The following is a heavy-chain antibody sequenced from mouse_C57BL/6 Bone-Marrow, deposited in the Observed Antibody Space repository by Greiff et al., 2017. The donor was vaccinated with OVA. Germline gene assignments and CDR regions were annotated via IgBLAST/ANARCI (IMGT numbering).Heavy chain of an antibody. D-gene: IGHD1-1*01. V-gene: IGHV1-80*01. CDR1: GYAFSSYW. CDR3: ARSILITTVVATRYFDV. J-gene: IGHJ1*03. CDR2: IYPGDGDT. Sequence: VKLVESGAELVKPGASVKISCKASGYAFSSYWMNWVKQRPGKGLEWIGQIYPGDGDTNYNGKFKGKATLTADKSSSTAYMQLSSLTSEDSAVYFCARSILITTVVATRYFDVWGTGTTVTVSS.